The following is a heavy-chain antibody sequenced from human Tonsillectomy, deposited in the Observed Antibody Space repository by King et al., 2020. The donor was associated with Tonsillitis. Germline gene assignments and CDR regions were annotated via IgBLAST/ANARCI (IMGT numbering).Heavy chain of an antibody. J-gene: IGHJ5*02. D-gene: IGHD3-3*01. CDR3: ARDFGDFWSGNWFDP. CDR2: IDYSGST. CDR1: GGSISRYY. V-gene: IGHV4-59*01. Sequence: VQLQESGPGLVKPSETLSLTCIVSGGSISRYYWSWIRQSPGKGLEWIGYIDYSGSTNYNPSLKSRVTISVDTSKNHFSLKVSSVTAADTAVYYCARDFGDFWSGNWFDPWGQGTLVTVSS.